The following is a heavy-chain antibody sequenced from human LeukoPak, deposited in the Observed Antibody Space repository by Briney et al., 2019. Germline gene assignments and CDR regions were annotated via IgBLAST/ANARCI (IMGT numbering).Heavy chain of an antibody. Sequence: PGGSLRLSCATSGFSFSDSPMHWVRQASGKGPEWVGRIRTKANTYATAYAASVKGRFTISRDDSKNTAYLQMNSLKTEDTAVYYCTRLEYYYDSSGFRSFDYWGQGTLVTVSS. CDR3: TRLEYYYDSSGFRSFDY. CDR1: GFSFSDSP. CDR2: IRTKANTYAT. D-gene: IGHD3-22*01. V-gene: IGHV3-73*01. J-gene: IGHJ4*02.